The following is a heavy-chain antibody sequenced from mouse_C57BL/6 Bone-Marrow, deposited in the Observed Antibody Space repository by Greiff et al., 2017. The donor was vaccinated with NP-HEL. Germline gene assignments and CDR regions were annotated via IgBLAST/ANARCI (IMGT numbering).Heavy chain of an antibody. D-gene: IGHD1-1*01. CDR3: TEGGSSPWFAY. Sequence: VQLQQSGAELVRPGASVKLSCTASGFNIKDDYMHWVKQRPEQGLEWIGWIDPENGDTEYASKFQGKATITADTSSNTAYLQRSSLTSEDTAVYYSTEGGSSPWFAYWGQGTLVTVSA. J-gene: IGHJ3*01. CDR1: GFNIKDDY. V-gene: IGHV14-4*01. CDR2: IDPENGDT.